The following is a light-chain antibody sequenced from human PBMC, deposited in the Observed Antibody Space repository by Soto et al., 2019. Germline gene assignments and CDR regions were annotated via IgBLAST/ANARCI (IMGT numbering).Light chain of an antibody. J-gene: IGKJ1*01. V-gene: IGKV3-20*01. CDR3: QQYGSSGT. Sequence: ETVLTQSPATLSLSPGVRVTLSCRASPSVTNFLAWYQQKPGQAPRLLIYGASNRATGIPDRFSGSGSGTDFNLTISRLEPEDFAVYYCQQYGSSGTFGQGTKVDIK. CDR2: GAS. CDR1: PSVTNF.